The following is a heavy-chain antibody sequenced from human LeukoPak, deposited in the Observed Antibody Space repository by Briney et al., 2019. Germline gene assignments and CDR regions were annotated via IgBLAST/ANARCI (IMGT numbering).Heavy chain of an antibody. CDR1: GGSISSSSYS. V-gene: IGHV4-39*07. D-gene: IGHD2-21*02. Sequence: SETLSLTCTVSGGSISSSSYSWGWIRQPPGKGLEWLGSTYYSGSTYYNRSLKSRVTISVDTSKNQFSLKLSSVTAADTAVYYCYVVLTAISEYWGQGTLVTVSS. CDR2: TYYSGST. CDR3: YVVLTAISEY. J-gene: IGHJ4*02.